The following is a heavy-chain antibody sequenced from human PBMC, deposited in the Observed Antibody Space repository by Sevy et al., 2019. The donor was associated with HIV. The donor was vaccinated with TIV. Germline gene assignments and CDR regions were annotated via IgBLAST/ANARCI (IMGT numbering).Heavy chain of an antibody. CDR3: ARGHSSSWYAEYFQH. V-gene: IGHV5-51*01. Sequence: GESLKISCKGSGYSFSSYWIGWVRQMPGKGLEWMGIIYPGDSDTRYSPSFQGQVTSSADKSISTAYLQWSSLKASDTAIYYCARGHSSSWYAEYFQHWGQGTLVTVSS. CDR2: IYPGDSDT. CDR1: GYSFSSYW. D-gene: IGHD6-13*01. J-gene: IGHJ1*01.